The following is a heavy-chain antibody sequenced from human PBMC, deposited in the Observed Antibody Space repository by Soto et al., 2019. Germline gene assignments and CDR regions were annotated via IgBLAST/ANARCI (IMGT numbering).Heavy chain of an antibody. V-gene: IGHV3-23*01. J-gene: IGHJ4*02. CDR1: GFTFSSYA. CDR3: AKDRRHYYDSSGLYYFDY. CDR2: ISGSGGST. Sequence: GGSLRLSCAASGFTFSSYAMSWVRQAPGKGLEWVSAISGSGGSTYYADSVKGRFTISRDNSKNTLYLQMNSLRAEDTAVYYCAKDRRHYYDSSGLYYFDYWGQGTLVTVSS. D-gene: IGHD3-22*01.